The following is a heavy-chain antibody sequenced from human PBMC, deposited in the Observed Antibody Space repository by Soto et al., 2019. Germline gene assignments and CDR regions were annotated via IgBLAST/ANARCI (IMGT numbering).Heavy chain of an antibody. J-gene: IGHJ5*02. CDR1: GSSISSADYY. D-gene: IGHD2-15*01. V-gene: IGHV4-31*03. Sequence: TLSRTCTVSGSSISSADYYWTWIRQHPEKGLEWIGYISYSGRTYYSPSLESRLTISLDTSKNQFSLKLTSVTAADTAVYYCARDVGGRDETWGFDPWGQGTLVTVSS. CDR3: ARDVGGRDETWGFDP. CDR2: ISYSGRT.